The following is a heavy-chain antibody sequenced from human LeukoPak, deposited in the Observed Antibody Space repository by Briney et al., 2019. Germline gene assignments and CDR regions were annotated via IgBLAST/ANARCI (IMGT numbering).Heavy chain of an antibody. CDR3: ARDADLINPSDY. CDR2: ISISSNYI. V-gene: IGHV3-21*01. D-gene: IGHD1-14*01. Sequence: PGGSLRLSCAASGFTFSRYSMNWVRQAPGKGLEWVSSISISSNYIYYADSVKGRFTISRDNAKNSLYLQMNSLRAEDTAVYYCARDADLINPSDYWGQGTLVTVSS. CDR1: GFTFSRYS. J-gene: IGHJ4*02.